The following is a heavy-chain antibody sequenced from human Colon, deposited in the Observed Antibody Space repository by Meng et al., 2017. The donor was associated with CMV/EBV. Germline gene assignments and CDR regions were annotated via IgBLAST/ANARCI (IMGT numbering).Heavy chain of an antibody. J-gene: IGHJ4*02. V-gene: IGHV4-39*01. CDR1: GGSSSTSRVY. CDR3: ARPSDNGWYYFDS. Sequence: TVSGGSSSTSRVYWGWIRQPPGGGLEWIGSINHSGNTYRNPSLWGRVSMSVDTAKNQFSLNLSSVTAADTSIYYCARPSDNGWYYFDSWGQGTLVTVSS. CDR2: INHSGNT. D-gene: IGHD6-19*01.